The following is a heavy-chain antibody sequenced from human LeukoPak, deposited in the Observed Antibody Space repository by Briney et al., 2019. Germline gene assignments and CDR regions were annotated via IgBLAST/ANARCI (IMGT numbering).Heavy chain of an antibody. CDR1: GFTFSSYW. CDR3: AKDRPNYYHISGSYYKRNGDY. V-gene: IGHV3-7*03. Sequence: GRSLRLSCAASGFTFSSYWMSWVRHAPGKGLEWVANIKQDAREKYYVDSVKGRFTISRDNSKNTLYLQMSGLRAEDTALYYCAKDRPNYYHISGSYYKRNGDYWGRGTLVTVSS. J-gene: IGHJ4*02. D-gene: IGHD3-22*01. CDR2: IKQDAREK.